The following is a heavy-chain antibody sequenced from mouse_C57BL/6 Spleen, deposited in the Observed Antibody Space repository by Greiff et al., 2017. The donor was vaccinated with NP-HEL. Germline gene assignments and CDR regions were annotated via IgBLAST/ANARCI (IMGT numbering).Heavy chain of an antibody. CDR2: IYPGSGST. CDR3: ARSGDGYYGYFDV. V-gene: IGHV1-55*01. J-gene: IGHJ1*03. CDR1: GYTFTRYW. D-gene: IGHD2-3*01. Sequence: QVQLQQPGAELVKPGASVKMSCKASGYTFTRYWITWVKQRPGQGLEWIGDIYPGSGSTNYNEKFKSKATLTVDTSASTAYMQLSSLTSEDSAVYYCARSGDGYYGYFDVWGTGTTVTVSS.